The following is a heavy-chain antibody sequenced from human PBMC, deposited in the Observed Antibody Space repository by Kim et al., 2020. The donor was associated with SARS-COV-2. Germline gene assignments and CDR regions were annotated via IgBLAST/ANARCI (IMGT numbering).Heavy chain of an antibody. CDR1: GYTFTSYG. V-gene: IGHV1-18*01. CDR2: ISAYNGNT. CDR3: AGGEEGADYVGGSYYYYGMDV. Sequence: ASVKVSCKASGYTFTSYGISWVRQAPGQGLEWMGWISAYNGNTNYAPKLQGRVTMTTDTSTSTAYMELRSLRSDDTAVYYGAGGEEGADYVGGSYYYYGMDVWGQGTTVTVSS. D-gene: IGHD3-16*01. J-gene: IGHJ6*02.